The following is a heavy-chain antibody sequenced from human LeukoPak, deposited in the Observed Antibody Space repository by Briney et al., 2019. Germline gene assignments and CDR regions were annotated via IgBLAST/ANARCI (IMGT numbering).Heavy chain of an antibody. CDR3: ARVSYDSSGYGAFDI. CDR1: GFTFSSYT. J-gene: IGHJ3*02. CDR2: ISSGNSNI. D-gene: IGHD3-22*01. Sequence: GGSLRLSCAASGFTFSSYTMNWVRQAPGKGLEWVSYISSGNSNIYYADSVKGRFTISRDNAKNSLYLQMNSLRAEDTAVYYCARVSYDSSGYGAFDIWGQGTMVTVSS. V-gene: IGHV3-48*04.